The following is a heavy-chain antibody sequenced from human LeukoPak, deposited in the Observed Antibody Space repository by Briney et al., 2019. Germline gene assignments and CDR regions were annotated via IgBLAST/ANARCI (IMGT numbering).Heavy chain of an antibody. CDR1: GFTFSSYS. CDR3: AKDPRSIVGATPGY. CDR2: ISSSSSYI. Sequence: PGGSLRLSCAASGFTFSSYSMNWVRQAPGKGLEWVSSISSSSSYIYYADSLKGRFTISRDHAKNSLYLRMNSQRAEDTAVYCCAKDPRSIVGATPGYWGQGTLVTVS. J-gene: IGHJ4*02. D-gene: IGHD1-26*01. V-gene: IGHV3-21*04.